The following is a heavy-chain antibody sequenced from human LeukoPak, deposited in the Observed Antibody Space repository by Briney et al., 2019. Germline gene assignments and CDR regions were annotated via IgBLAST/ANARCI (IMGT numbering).Heavy chain of an antibody. V-gene: IGHV1-46*01. CDR2: INPSGGST. Sequence: ASVKVSCKASGYTFTTYYMHWVRQAPGQGLEWMGIINPSGGSTNYAQKFQDRVTMTRDTSTSTVYMELSSLRSEDTAVYYCARRYGSGSKFDYWGQGTLVTVFS. D-gene: IGHD3-10*01. CDR3: ARRYGSGSKFDY. J-gene: IGHJ4*02. CDR1: GYTFTTYY.